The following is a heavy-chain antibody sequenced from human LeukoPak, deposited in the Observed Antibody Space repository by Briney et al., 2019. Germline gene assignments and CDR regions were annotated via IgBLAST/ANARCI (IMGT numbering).Heavy chain of an antibody. J-gene: IGHJ4*02. Sequence: ASVKVSCKASGYTFTSSYMHWVRQAPGQGLEWVGIINPGGGTTIYAQNFQGRVTMTRDTSTSTVYMELSSLRSDDTAVYYCARDSGSYGGGGYWGQGTLVTVSS. CDR1: GYTFTSSY. D-gene: IGHD1-26*01. CDR2: INPGGGTT. V-gene: IGHV1-46*01. CDR3: ARDSGSYGGGGY.